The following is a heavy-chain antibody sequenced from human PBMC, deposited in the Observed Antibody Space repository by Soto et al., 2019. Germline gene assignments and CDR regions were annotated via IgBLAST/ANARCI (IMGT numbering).Heavy chain of an antibody. V-gene: IGHV4-34*01. CDR2: INHSGST. CDR3: ARGQTVIYWFDP. D-gene: IGHD4-17*01. J-gene: IGHJ5*02. Sequence: SETLSLTCAVYGGSFSGYYWSWIRQPPGKGLEWIGEINHSGSTSYNPSLKSRVTISVDTSKNQFSLKLSSVTAADTAVYYCARGQTVIYWFDPWGQGTLVTVSS. CDR1: GGSFSGYY.